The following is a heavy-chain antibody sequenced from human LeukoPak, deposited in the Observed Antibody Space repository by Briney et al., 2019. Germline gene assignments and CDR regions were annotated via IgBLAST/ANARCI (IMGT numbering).Heavy chain of an antibody. CDR1: GGSISSYY. Sequence: SETLSLTCTVSGGSISSYYWSWIRQPPGKGLEWIGYIYYSGSTNYNPSLKSRVTISVDTSKNQFSLKLSSVTAADTAVYYCARHRWGSDNAFDIWGQGTMVTVSS. CDR2: IYYSGST. J-gene: IGHJ3*02. D-gene: IGHD2-21*01. CDR3: ARHRWGSDNAFDI. V-gene: IGHV4-59*08.